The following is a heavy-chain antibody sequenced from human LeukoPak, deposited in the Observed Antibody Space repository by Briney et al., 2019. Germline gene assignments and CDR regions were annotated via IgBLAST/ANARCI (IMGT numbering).Heavy chain of an antibody. Sequence: PGGSLRLSCAASGFTVSGNYMSWVRQAPGKGLEWVSIIYSGGSTYYADSVKGRFTISRDNSKNTLYLQMNSLRAEDTAVYYCARARHSSSWYYFDYWGQGTLVTVSS. CDR3: ARARHSSSWYYFDY. J-gene: IGHJ4*02. V-gene: IGHV3-66*02. CDR2: IYSGGST. CDR1: GFTVSGNY. D-gene: IGHD6-13*01.